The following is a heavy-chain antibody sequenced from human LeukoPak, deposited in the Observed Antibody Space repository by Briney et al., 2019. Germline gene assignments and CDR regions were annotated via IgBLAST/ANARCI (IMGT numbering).Heavy chain of an antibody. CDR3: ARGWVPQGFYYYYYMDV. J-gene: IGHJ6*03. V-gene: IGHV4-4*07. D-gene: IGHD5-24*01. CDR2: IYTSGST. Sequence: SETLSLTCTVSGGSISSYYWSWIRQPAGKGLEWIGRIYTSGSTNYNPSLKSRVTISVDTSKNQFSLKLSSVTAADTAVYYCARGWVPQGFYYYYYMDVWGKGTTVTISS. CDR1: GGSISSYY.